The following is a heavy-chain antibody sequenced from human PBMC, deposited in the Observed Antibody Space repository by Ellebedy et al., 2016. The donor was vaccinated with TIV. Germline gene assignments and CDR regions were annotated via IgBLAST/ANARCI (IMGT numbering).Heavy chain of an antibody. D-gene: IGHD6-13*01. J-gene: IGHJ4*02. CDR1: GYTFTSYY. CDR3: AGGLLFQSWYQIKYYFDY. V-gene: IGHV1-46*01. CDR2: INPSGGST. Sequence: ASVKVSCXASGYTFTSYYMHWVRQAPGQGLEWMGIINPSGGSTNYAQKFQGRVTITADESTSTAYMELSSLRSEDTAVYYCAGGLLFQSWYQIKYYFDYWGQGTLVTVSS.